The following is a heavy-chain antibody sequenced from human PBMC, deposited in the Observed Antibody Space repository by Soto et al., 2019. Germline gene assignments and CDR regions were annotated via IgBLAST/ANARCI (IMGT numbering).Heavy chain of an antibody. CDR1: GYTFSRYG. J-gene: IGHJ6*01. Sequence: QGQLVQSGVEVKKPGASVKVSCKASGYTFSRYGISWVRQAPGQGLEWMGWISGYNGDTNYAQKFHGRVTMTIDTSTNTAYMELRILTSDDTAVYYCAKNGQPPYYYYGLDVWGQGTTVSVSS. V-gene: IGHV1-18*01. CDR2: ISGYNGDT. D-gene: IGHD2-8*01. CDR3: AKNGQPPYYYYGLDV.